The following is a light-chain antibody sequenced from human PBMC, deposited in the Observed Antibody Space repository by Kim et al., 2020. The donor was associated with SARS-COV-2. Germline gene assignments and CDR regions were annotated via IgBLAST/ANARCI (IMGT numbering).Light chain of an antibody. V-gene: IGKV3-15*01. CDR1: QSVSSN. J-gene: IGKJ2*01. CDR3: QQYNNWPMYT. Sequence: EIVMTQSPATLSVSPGERATLSCRASQSVSSNLAWYQQKPGQAPRLLIYGASTRATGIPARVSGSGSGTEFTLTISSLQSEDFAVYYCQQYNNWPMYTFGQGTKLEI. CDR2: GAS.